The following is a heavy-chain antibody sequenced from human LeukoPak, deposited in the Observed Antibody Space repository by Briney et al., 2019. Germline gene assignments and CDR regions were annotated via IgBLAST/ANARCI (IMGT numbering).Heavy chain of an antibody. D-gene: IGHD3-10*02. CDR2: ISYDGSNK. CDR1: GFTFSSYG. Sequence: GGSLRLSCAASGFTFSSYGMHWVRQAPGKGLEWLAVISYDGSNKYYADSVRGRFTISRDNSKNTLYLQMNSLRAEDTAVYYCARDMSAAGDYWGQGTLVTVSS. V-gene: IGHV3-30*03. CDR3: ARDMSAAGDY. J-gene: IGHJ4*02.